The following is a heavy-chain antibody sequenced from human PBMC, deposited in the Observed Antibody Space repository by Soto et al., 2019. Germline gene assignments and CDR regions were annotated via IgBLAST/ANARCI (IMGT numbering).Heavy chain of an antibody. CDR1: GYSFMKYG. V-gene: IGHV1-18*01. Sequence: SVKVSCKGFGYSFMKYGINWGRQAPGQGLEWVGWISPYSGYTHSAQKFHGRLTLTTDTAASTAYMELRILRSADTALYYCAREASVLIPAAQPSRFDSWGQGTLVTVSS. CDR2: ISPYSGYT. J-gene: IGHJ4*02. D-gene: IGHD2-2*01. CDR3: AREASVLIPAAQPSRFDS.